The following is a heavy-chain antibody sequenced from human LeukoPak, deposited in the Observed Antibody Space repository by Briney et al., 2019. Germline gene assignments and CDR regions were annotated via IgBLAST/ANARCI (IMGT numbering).Heavy chain of an antibody. V-gene: IGHV4-31*03. CDR3: ARGGFVWQYAKYSSGWYSDY. CDR1: GGSISSGGYY. CDR2: IYYSGST. D-gene: IGHD6-19*01. J-gene: IGHJ4*02. Sequence: SETLSLTCTVSGGSISSGGYYWSWIRQHPGKGLEWIGYIYYSGSTYYNPSLKSRVTISVDTSKNQFSLKLSSVTAADTAVYYCARGGFVWQYAKYSSGWYSDYWGQGTLVTVSS.